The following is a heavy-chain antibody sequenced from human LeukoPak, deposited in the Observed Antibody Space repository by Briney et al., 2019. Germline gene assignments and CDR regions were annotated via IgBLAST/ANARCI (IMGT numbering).Heavy chain of an antibody. D-gene: IGHD2-15*01. CDR1: GYSFTSYW. Sequence: GESLKISCKGSGYSFTSYWIGWVRQMPGKGLEWMGIIYPGDSDTRYSPSFRGQVTISADKSISTAYLQWSSLKASDTAMYYCARTDCSGGSCYPWGMDVWGQGTTVTVSS. CDR3: ARTDCSGGSCYPWGMDV. CDR2: IYPGDSDT. V-gene: IGHV5-51*01. J-gene: IGHJ6*02.